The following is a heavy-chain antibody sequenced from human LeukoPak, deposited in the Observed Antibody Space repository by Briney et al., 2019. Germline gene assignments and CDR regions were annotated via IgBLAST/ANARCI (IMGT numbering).Heavy chain of an antibody. J-gene: IGHJ4*02. CDR3: AREWNPSGWVDYFDS. V-gene: IGHV4-4*07. CDR2: IYTSGST. D-gene: IGHD1-1*01. CDR1: GGSISSNY. Sequence: SETLSLTCSVSGGSISSNYWSWIRQPAGKGLEWIGRIYTSGSTKYNPSLKSRVTMSVDTSKNHFSLKLSSVTSTDTAVYYCAREWNPSGWVDYFDSWGQGTLVTVSS.